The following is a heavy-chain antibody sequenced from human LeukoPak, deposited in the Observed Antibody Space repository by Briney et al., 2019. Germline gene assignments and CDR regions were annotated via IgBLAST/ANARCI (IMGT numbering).Heavy chain of an antibody. D-gene: IGHD3-22*01. Sequence: SETLSLTCTVSGGSVRSDSYYWSWIRQPPGKGLEWIGYVYYSGSTNYNPSLKSRVTISVDTSKSQFSLKLRSVTAADTAVYYCVREAATDYYDSSGYYRQTEVFDAWGQGTMVTVSS. V-gene: IGHV4-61*01. CDR1: GGSVRSDSYY. CDR2: VYYSGST. CDR3: VREAATDYYDSSGYYRQTEVFDA. J-gene: IGHJ3*01.